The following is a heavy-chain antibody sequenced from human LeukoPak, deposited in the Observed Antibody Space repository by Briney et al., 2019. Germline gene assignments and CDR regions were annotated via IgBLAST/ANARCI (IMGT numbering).Heavy chain of an antibody. CDR3: ATDRTSGYDFEFDY. Sequence: ASVKVSCKASGYTFSSYYMHWVRQAPGQGLEWMGIINPSGGSTRYAQKFQGRVTMTEDTSTDTAYMELSSLRSEDTAVYYCATDRTSGYDFEFDYWGQGTLVTVSS. CDR2: INPSGGST. J-gene: IGHJ4*02. CDR1: GYTFSSYY. V-gene: IGHV1-46*01. D-gene: IGHD5-12*01.